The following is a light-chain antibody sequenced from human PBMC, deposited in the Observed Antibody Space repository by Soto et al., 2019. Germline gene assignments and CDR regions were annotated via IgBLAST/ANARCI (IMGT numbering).Light chain of an antibody. J-gene: IGLJ1*01. Sequence: QPVLTQSPSASASLGASVKLTCTLSSGHNSYAIAWYQKQPEKGPRYVMKLNSDGSLSKGAGIPDRFSGSSSGADRYLTICGLQSEDEADYYCPAWGTGVHNLVFGTGTQVTVL. CDR1: SGHNSYA. CDR3: PAWGTGVHNLV. CDR2: LNSDGSL. V-gene: IGLV4-69*01.